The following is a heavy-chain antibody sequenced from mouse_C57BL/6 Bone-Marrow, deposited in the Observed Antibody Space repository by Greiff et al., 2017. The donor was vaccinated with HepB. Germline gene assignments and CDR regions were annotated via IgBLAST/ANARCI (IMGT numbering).Heavy chain of an antibody. CDR2: ISSGGSYT. J-gene: IGHJ1*03. CDR1: GFTFSSYG. CDR3: ARHGSSPHCYFDV. D-gene: IGHD1-1*01. Sequence: EVHLVESGGDLVKPGGSLKLSCAASGFTFSSYGMSWVRQTPDKRLEWVATISSGGSYTYYPDSVKGRFTISRDNAKNTLYLQMSSLKSEDTAMYYCARHGSSPHCYFDVWGTGTTVTVSS. V-gene: IGHV5-6*01.